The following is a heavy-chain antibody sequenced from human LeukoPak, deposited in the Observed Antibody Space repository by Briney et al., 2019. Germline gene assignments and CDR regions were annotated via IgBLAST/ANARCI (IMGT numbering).Heavy chain of an antibody. V-gene: IGHV3-66*01. CDR3: AKDARYSSSWYGGYFDY. J-gene: IGHJ4*02. Sequence: GGSLRLSCAASEFSVGSNYMTWVRQAPGKGLEWVSLIYSGGSTYYADSVKGRFAISRDNSKNTLYLQMNSLRAEDTAVYYCAKDARYSSSWYGGYFDYWGQGTLVTVSS. D-gene: IGHD6-13*01. CDR1: EFSVGSNY. CDR2: IYSGGST.